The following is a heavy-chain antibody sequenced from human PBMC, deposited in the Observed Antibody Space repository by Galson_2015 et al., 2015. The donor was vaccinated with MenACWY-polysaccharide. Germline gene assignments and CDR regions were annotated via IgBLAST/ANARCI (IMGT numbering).Heavy chain of an antibody. J-gene: IGHJ4*02. CDR1: GDSVSSNSAS. CDR3: ARAPDFFTRGFDY. D-gene: IGHD2-2*01. CDR2: TYYRSKWYY. V-gene: IGHV6-1*01. Sequence: CAIYGDSVSSNSASWDWIRQSPSGGLEWLGRTYYRSKWYYDYALSVKSRITLNPDTSKNQVSLQLNSMTPEDTAVYYCARAPDFFTRGFDYWGQGTLVTVSS.